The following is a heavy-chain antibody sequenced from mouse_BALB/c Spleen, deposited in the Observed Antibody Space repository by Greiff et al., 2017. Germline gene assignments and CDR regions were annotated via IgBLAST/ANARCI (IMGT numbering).Heavy chain of an antibody. Sequence: EVKLMESGGGLVQPGGSLKLSCAASGFTFSSYGMSWVRQTPDKRLELVATINSNGGSTYYPDSVKGRFTISRDNAKNTLYLQMSSLKSEDTAMYYCARDGHLYYYAMDYWGQGTSVTVSS. CDR1: GFTFSSYG. CDR3: ARDGHLYYYAMDY. D-gene: IGHD3-1*01. J-gene: IGHJ4*01. V-gene: IGHV5-6-3*01. CDR2: INSNGGST.